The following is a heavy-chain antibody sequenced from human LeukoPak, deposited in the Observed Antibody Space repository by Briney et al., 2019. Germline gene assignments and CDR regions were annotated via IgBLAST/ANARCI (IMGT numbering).Heavy chain of an antibody. Sequence: GGSLRLSCAVSGFTFSSYWMSWVRQAPGKGLEWVANIKQDGSEKYYVDSVKGRFTISRDNAKNSLYLQMNSLRAEDTAVYYCARPRDAFDIWGQGTMVTVSS. CDR1: GFTFSSYW. J-gene: IGHJ3*02. CDR3: ARPRDAFDI. V-gene: IGHV3-7*01. CDR2: IKQDGSEK.